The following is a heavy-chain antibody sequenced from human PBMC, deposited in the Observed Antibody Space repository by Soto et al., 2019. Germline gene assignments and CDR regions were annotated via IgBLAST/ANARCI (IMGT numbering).Heavy chain of an antibody. Sequence: PSETLSLTCAVYGGSFSGYYWSWIRQPPGKGLEWIGEINHSGSTNYNPSLKSRVTISVDTSKNQFSLKLSSVTAADTAVYYCAREVAAAGQTRGTAHYNWFDPWGQGTLVTVSS. CDR3: AREVAAAGQTRGTAHYNWFDP. J-gene: IGHJ5*02. D-gene: IGHD6-13*01. CDR1: GGSFSGYY. V-gene: IGHV4-34*01. CDR2: INHSGST.